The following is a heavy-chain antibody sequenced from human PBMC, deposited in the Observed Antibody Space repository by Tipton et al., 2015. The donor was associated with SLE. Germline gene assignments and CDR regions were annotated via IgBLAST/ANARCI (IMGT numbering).Heavy chain of an antibody. CDR3: ARADDYGAYD. CDR2: IYYSGST. J-gene: IGHJ4*02. Sequence: TLSLTCAVYAGSFGGYYWSWIRQPPGKGLEWIGYIYYSGSTNYNPSLKSRVTISVDTSKNQFSLKVNSVTAADTAVYYCARADDYGAYDWGQGTLVTVSS. V-gene: IGHV4-34*01. CDR1: AGSFGGYY. D-gene: IGHD4-17*01.